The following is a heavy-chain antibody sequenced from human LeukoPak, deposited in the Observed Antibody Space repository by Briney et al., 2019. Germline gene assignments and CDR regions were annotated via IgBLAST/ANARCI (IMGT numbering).Heavy chain of an antibody. CDR2: IWYDGSNK. V-gene: IGHV3-33*01. D-gene: IGHD3-22*01. Sequence: SGGSLRLSCAASGFTFSSYGMHWVRQAPGKGLEWVAVIWYDGSNKYYVDSVKGRFTISRDNSKNTLYLQMNSLRAEDTAVYYCARDSHTVVVITTYFDYWGQGTLVTVSS. CDR1: GFTFSSYG. CDR3: ARDSHTVVVITTYFDY. J-gene: IGHJ4*02.